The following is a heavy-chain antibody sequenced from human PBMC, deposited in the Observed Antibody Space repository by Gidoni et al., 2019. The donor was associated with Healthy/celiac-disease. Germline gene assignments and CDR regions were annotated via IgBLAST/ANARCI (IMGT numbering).Heavy chain of an antibody. J-gene: IGHJ3*02. CDR3: ARVRSSGYRHAFDI. Sequence: QAQLQQWGAGLLKPSETLSLTCAVYGRSFSGYYWSWIRQPPGKGLEWIGEINHSGSTNYNPSLKSRVTISVDTSKNQFSLKLSSVTAADTAVYYCARVRSSGYRHAFDIWGQGTMVTVSS. CDR2: INHSGST. D-gene: IGHD3-22*01. CDR1: GRSFSGYY. V-gene: IGHV4-34*01.